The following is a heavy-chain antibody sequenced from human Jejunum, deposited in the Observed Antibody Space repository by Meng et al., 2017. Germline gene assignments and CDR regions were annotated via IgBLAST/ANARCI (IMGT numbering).Heavy chain of an antibody. Sequence: GESLKISCAVSRFTFRNFAMSWVRQAPGKGLEWVSAIRGGGGATYYADSVKGRFIISRDNSKNTLDLHMNSLRADDTAVYYCATDRGNSWGAASLFDPWGQGILVTVSS. V-gene: IGHV3-23*01. J-gene: IGHJ5*02. CDR1: RFTFRNFA. CDR3: ATDRGNSWGAASLFDP. D-gene: IGHD6-13*01. CDR2: IRGGGGAT.